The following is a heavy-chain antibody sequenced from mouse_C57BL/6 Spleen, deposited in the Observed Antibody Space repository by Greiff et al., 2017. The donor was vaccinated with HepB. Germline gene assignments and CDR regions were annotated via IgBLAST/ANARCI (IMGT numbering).Heavy chain of an antibody. CDR1: GFTLSDYG. CDR3: ARKGDYYGSSYWYFDV. CDR2: ISNLAYSI. D-gene: IGHD1-1*01. V-gene: IGHV5-15*01. J-gene: IGHJ1*03. Sequence: EVQRVESGGGLVQPGGSLKLSCAASGFTLSDYGMAWVRQAPRKGPEWVAFISNLAYSIYYADTVTGRFTISRENAKNTLYLEMSSLRSEDTAMYYCARKGDYYGSSYWYFDVWGTGTTVTVSS.